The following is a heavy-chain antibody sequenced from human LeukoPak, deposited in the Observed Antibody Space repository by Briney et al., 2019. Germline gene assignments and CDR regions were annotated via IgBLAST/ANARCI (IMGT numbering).Heavy chain of an antibody. CDR2: INPNSGGT. V-gene: IGHV1-2*02. D-gene: IGHD2-2*01. CDR1: GYTFTGYY. Sequence: ASVKVSCKASGYTFTGYYMHWVRQAPGQGLEWMGWINPNSGGTNYAQKFQGRVTMTRDTSISTAYMELSRLRSDDTAVYYCARDPRPVGLRTSHSVFDYWGQGTLVTVSS. CDR3: ARDPRPVGLRTSHSVFDY. J-gene: IGHJ4*02.